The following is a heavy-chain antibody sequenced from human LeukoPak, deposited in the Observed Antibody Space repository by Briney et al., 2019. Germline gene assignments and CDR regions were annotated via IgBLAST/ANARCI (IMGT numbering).Heavy chain of an antibody. CDR1: GLTLITYA. D-gene: IGHD2-21*01. J-gene: IGHJ3*02. CDR2: ISGSGAAT. CDR3: AKDRAYPNDVFDI. V-gene: IGHV3-23*01. Sequence: GGSLRLSCALSGLTLITYAMSWVRQAAGKGLEWVSAISGSGAATWYADSVKGRFSISRETSKNTLFLQMNSLRADDTALYSCAKDRAYPNDVFDIWGQGTMVTVS.